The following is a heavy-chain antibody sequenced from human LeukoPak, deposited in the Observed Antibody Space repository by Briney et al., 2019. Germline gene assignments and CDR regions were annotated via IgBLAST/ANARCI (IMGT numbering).Heavy chain of an antibody. Sequence: GGSLGLSCAASGFTFSSYAMSWVRQAPGKGLEWVSAISGSGGSTYYADSVKGRFTISRDNSKNTLYLQMNSLRAEDTAVYYCAKYDSNYSDQILIDYWGQGTLVTVSS. V-gene: IGHV3-23*01. CDR2: ISGSGGST. D-gene: IGHD4-11*01. J-gene: IGHJ4*02. CDR3: AKYDSNYSDQILIDY. CDR1: GFTFSSYA.